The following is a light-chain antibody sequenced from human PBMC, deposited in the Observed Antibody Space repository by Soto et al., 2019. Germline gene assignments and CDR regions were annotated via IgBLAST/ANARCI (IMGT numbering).Light chain of an antibody. V-gene: IGLV2-14*01. CDR2: EVS. Sequence: QSVLTQPASVSGSPGQSITISCSGTSSDVGGYNSVSWYQQHPGKAPKLMIYEVSNRPSGVSNRFSGSKSGNTASLTISGLQAEDEADYSCRSYTSSSTPVVLGGGTELTVL. J-gene: IGLJ2*01. CDR1: SSDVGGYNS. CDR3: RSYTSSSTPVV.